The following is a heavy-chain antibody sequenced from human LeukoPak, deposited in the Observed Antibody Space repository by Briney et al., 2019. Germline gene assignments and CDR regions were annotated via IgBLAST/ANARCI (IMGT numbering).Heavy chain of an antibody. V-gene: IGHV3-53*01. D-gene: IGHD1-26*01. CDR2: IYSGGDT. Sequence: GGSLRLSCAASGFTFSSYSMNWVRQAPGKGPEWVSLIYSGGDTYYADSVKGRFTISRDNSKNTLYLQMNSLRAEDTAVYYCARVVVGLTYYFDYWGQGTLVTVSS. J-gene: IGHJ4*02. CDR3: ARVVVGLTYYFDY. CDR1: GFTFSSYS.